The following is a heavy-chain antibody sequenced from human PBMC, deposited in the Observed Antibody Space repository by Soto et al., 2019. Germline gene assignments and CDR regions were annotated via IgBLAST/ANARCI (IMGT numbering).Heavy chain of an antibody. V-gene: IGHV1-46*01. D-gene: IGHD1-26*01. CDR1: GYTFTSCY. CDR3: AREPRTVGSTFFDY. Sequence: QVQLVQSGAEVRKPGASVKVSCNASGYTFTSCYMHWVRQAPGQGLEWMGIINPSTGNTVYAQKFQGRVTMTRDTSANTVYMEVSSLRSEDTAVYYCAREPRTVGSTFFDYWGQGTLVTVSP. CDR2: INPSTGNT. J-gene: IGHJ4*02.